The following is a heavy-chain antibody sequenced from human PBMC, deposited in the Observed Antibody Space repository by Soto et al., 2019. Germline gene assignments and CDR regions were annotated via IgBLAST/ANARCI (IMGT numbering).Heavy chain of an antibody. CDR2: IIPIFDTA. CDR3: ARDSPTSSGIGY. CDR1: GGTFSSYA. J-gene: IGHJ4*02. D-gene: IGHD3-10*01. Sequence: QVQVVQSGAEVKKPGSSVKVSCKASGGTFSSYAISWVRQAPGQGFEWMGGIIPIFDTANYAQKFQGRVTITADKSTSTADMELSSLRSEDTAVYYCARDSPTSSGIGYWGQGTLVTVSS. V-gene: IGHV1-69*06.